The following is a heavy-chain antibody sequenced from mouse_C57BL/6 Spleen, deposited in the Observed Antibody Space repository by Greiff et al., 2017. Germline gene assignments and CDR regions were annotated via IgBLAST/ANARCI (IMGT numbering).Heavy chain of an antibody. CDR3: ARFTTVVARYFDV. CDR2: IDPEDGET. J-gene: IGHJ1*03. Sequence: VQLQQSGAELVKPGASVKLSCTASGFNIKDYYMHWVKQRTEQGLEWIGRIDPEDGETKYAPEFQGKATITADTSSNTAYLQLSSLTSEDTAVYYCARFTTVVARYFDVWGTGTTVTVSS. D-gene: IGHD1-1*01. CDR1: GFNIKDYY. V-gene: IGHV14-2*01.